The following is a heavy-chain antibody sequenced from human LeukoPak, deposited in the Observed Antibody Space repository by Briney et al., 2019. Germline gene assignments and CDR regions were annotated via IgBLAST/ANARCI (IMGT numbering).Heavy chain of an antibody. V-gene: IGHV3-11*01. CDR2: ISSSGTII. J-gene: IGHJ3*02. CDR3: ARDRTPADDFWSGYPAHDAFDI. Sequence: GGSLRLSCAASGFTFSDYYMSWVRQVPGKGLEWVSHISSSGTIIYYADSVKGRFTISRDNAKNSLYLQMNSLRAEDTAVYYCARDRTPADDFWSGYPAHDAFDIWGQGTMVTVSS. CDR1: GFTFSDYY. D-gene: IGHD3-3*01.